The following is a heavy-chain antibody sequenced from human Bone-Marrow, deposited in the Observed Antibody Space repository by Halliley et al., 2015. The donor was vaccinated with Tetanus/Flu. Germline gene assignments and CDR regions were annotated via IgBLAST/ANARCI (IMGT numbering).Heavy chain of an antibody. J-gene: IGHJ4*02. D-gene: IGHD6-6*01. CDR3: SRGDSTSPGGSFDY. Sequence: SLRLSCAASGFTSSNYAMHWVRQAPGKGLEWVAVIWFDGTTKYYTESVKGRFTISRDNSKNALSLQMNSLRAEDTAVYYCSRGDSTSPGGSFDYWGQGTLVTVSS. CDR2: IWFDGTTK. V-gene: IGHV3-33*08. CDR1: GFTSSNYA.